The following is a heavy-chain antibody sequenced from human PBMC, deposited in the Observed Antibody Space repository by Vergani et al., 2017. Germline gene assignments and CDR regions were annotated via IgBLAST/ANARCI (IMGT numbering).Heavy chain of an antibody. CDR1: GYTLTELS. J-gene: IGHJ4*02. CDR3: ARFGGVYYYGPDGQSGQYYFDY. Sequence: QVQLVQSGAEVKKPGASVKVSCKVSGYTLTELSMHWVRQAPGKGLEWMGGFDPEDGETIYAQKFQGRVTMTEDTSTSTAYMELSSLRSEDTAVYYCARFGGVYYYGPDGQSGQYYFDYWGQGTLVTVSS. D-gene: IGHD3-10*01. CDR2: FDPEDGET. V-gene: IGHV1-24*01.